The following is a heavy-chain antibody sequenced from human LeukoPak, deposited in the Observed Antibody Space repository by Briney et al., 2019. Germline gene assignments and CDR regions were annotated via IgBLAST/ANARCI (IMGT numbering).Heavy chain of an antibody. CDR3: PRHSYRDYYYMDV. D-gene: IGHD3-16*02. CDR1: DGSISGFY. CDR2: MYTSGRS. V-gene: IGHV4-4*09. J-gene: IGHJ6*03. Sequence: SETLSLTCTVSDGSISGFYWSWIRQPPGRGLEWIGFMYTSGRSNYNPSLESRVTISVDTSTNQFSLKLRSVTAADTAMYYCPRHSYRDYYYMDVWGKGTTVTVSS.